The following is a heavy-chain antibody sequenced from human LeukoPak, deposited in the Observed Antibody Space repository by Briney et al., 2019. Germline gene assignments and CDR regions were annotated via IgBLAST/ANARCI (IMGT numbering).Heavy chain of an antibody. CDR2: ISYDGSNK. Sequence: GGSLRLSCAASGFTFSSYAMHWVRQAPGRGLEWVAVISYDGSNKYYADSVKGRFTISRDNSKNTLYLQMNSLRAEDTAVYYRAKGPAARPGGYYYYYMDVWGKGTTVTVSS. D-gene: IGHD6-6*01. V-gene: IGHV3-30-3*01. CDR3: AKGPAARPGGYYYYYMDV. CDR1: GFTFSSYA. J-gene: IGHJ6*03.